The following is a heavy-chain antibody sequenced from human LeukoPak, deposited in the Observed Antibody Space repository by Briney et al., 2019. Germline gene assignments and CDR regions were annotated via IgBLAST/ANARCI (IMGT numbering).Heavy chain of an antibody. V-gene: IGHV1-2*02. CDR3: ARPLLRFLEWLPPSGGAFDI. J-gene: IGHJ3*02. Sequence: GASVKVSCKASGYTFTGYYMHWVRQAPGQGLEWMGWINPNSGGTNYAQKFQGRATMTRDTSISTAYMELSRLRSDDTAVYYCARPLLRFLEWLPPSGGAFDIWGQGTMVTVSS. CDR1: GYTFTGYY. CDR2: INPNSGGT. D-gene: IGHD3-3*01.